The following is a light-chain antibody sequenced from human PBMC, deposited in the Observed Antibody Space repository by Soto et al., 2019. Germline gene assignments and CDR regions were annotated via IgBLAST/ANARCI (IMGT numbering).Light chain of an antibody. V-gene: IGLV1-40*01. Sequence: VLTQPPSVSGAPGQRVTISCTGSSSNIGAGHDVHWYQQLPGTAPKLLIYGNGNRPSGVPDRFSGSKSGTSASLAITGLQAEDEADYYCQSYDSGLSGSEVFGTGTKVT. J-gene: IGLJ1*01. CDR3: QSYDSGLSGSEV. CDR1: SSNIGAGHD. CDR2: GNG.